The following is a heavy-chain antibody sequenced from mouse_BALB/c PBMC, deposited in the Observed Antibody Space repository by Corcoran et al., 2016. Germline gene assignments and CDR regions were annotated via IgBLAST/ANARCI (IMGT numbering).Heavy chain of an antibody. Sequence: QIQLVQSGPELKKPGETVKISCKASWYTFTNYGMNWVKQAAGKGLKWMGWINTYTGEPTYADDFKERFAFSLETSASTAYLQINNLKNEDMATYFCARGSSGYDYWGQGTTLTVSS. V-gene: IGHV9-1*02. CDR1: WYTFTNYG. CDR2: INTYTGEP. CDR3: ARGSSGYDY. J-gene: IGHJ2*01. D-gene: IGHD3-1*01.